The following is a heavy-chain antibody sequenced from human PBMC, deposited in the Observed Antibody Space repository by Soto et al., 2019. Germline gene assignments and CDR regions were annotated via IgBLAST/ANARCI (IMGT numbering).Heavy chain of an antibody. V-gene: IGHV4-31*03. D-gene: IGHD4-17*01. J-gene: IGHJ4*02. Sequence: SETLSXTCTVSGGSISSGGYYWSWIRQHPGKGLEWIGYIYYSGSTYYNPSLKSRVTISVDTSKNQFSLKLSSVTAADTAVYYCARGDYGDYAFDYWGQGTLVTVSS. CDR2: IYYSGST. CDR3: ARGDYGDYAFDY. CDR1: GGSISSGGYY.